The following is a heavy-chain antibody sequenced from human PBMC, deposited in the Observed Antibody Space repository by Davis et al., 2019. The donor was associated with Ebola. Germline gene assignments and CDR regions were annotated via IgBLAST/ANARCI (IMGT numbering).Heavy chain of an antibody. V-gene: IGHV3-23*01. D-gene: IGHD3-3*01. CDR1: GFTFSSYA. J-gene: IGHJ6*04. CDR2: ISGSGGST. Sequence: GGSLRLSCAASGFTFSSYAMNWVRQAPGKGLEWVSGISGSGGSTYYADSVKGRFTISRDNSKKTLYLQMNSLRAEDTAVYYCAKSGLSFGVVKYHYGMDVWGKGTTVTVSS. CDR3: AKSGLSFGVVKYHYGMDV.